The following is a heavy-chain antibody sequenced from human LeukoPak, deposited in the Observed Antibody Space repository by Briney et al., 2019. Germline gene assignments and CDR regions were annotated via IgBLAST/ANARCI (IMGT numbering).Heavy chain of an antibody. V-gene: IGHV1-46*01. J-gene: IGHJ6*03. Sequence: ASVKVSCKASGYTFTSYYMHWVRQAPGQGLEWMGIINPSGGSTSYAQKFQGRVTMTRDMSTSTVYMELSSLRSEDTAVYYCARLFWDTAMAPDYYYYMDVWGKGTTVTVSS. CDR2: INPSGGST. D-gene: IGHD5-18*01. CDR3: ARLFWDTAMAPDYYYYMDV. CDR1: GYTFTSYY.